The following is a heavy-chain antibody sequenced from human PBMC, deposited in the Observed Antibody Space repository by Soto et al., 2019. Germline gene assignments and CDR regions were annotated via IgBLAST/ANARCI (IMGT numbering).Heavy chain of an antibody. CDR2: IYYSGST. D-gene: IGHD3-22*01. J-gene: IGHJ6*02. CDR3: ARDYYYDSRGYPGAYYYGMDV. Sequence: SETLSLTCTVSGGSFSSYYWSWIRQPPGKGLEWIGHIYYSGSTNYNPSLKSRVTISGDTSKNQLSLKLSSVTAADTAVYYCARDYYYDSRGYPGAYYYGMDVWGQGTTVTVSS. V-gene: IGHV4-59*01. CDR1: GGSFSSYY.